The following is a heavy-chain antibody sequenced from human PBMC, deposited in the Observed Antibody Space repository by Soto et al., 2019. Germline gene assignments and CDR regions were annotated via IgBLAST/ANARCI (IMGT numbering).Heavy chain of an antibody. CDR3: ARQNRDTPMVPFDV. D-gene: IGHD5-18*01. V-gene: IGHV1-69*01. J-gene: IGHJ4*02. Sequence: QVQLVQSGAEVKKPGSSVKVSYLASRGTFNRYAINWVRQAPGHGLEWLGALVPQFGTPNYAQKFQDRVTIVADESTNTTSMELRGLTSDDTAVYYCARQNRDTPMVPFDVWGQGTLVTVSS. CDR1: RGTFNRYA. CDR2: LVPQFGTP.